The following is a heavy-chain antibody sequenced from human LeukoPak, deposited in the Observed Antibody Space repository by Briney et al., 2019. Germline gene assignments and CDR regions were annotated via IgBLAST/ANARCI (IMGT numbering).Heavy chain of an antibody. Sequence: GGSLRLSCAASGFTFSSYAMHWVRQAPGKGLEWVAVISYDGSNKYYADSVKGRFTISRDNSKNTLYLQMNSLRAEDTAVYYCARNQNPFFGVVIYSFDPWGQGTLVTVSS. D-gene: IGHD3-3*01. CDR2: ISYDGSNK. CDR1: GFTFSSYA. J-gene: IGHJ5*02. V-gene: IGHV3-30*04. CDR3: ARNQNPFFGVVIYSFDP.